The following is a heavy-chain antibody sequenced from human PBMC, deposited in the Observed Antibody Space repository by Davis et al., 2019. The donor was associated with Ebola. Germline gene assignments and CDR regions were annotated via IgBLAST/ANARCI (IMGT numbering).Heavy chain of an antibody. J-gene: IGHJ3*01. CDR3: VKDTSSIWFDV. CDR2: ISSRSRTI. Sequence: GESLKISCAASGFTFSSYSMNWLRQAPGKGLEWISYISSRSRTIYYADSVKGRLTISRDNDKSSLYLQMNSLRVEDTAIYYCVKDTSSIWFDVWGQGTTVTVSS. CDR1: GFTFSSYS. D-gene: IGHD6-13*01. V-gene: IGHV3-48*01.